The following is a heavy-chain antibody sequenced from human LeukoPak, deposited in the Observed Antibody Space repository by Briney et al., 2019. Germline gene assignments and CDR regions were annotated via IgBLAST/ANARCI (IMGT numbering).Heavy chain of an antibody. CDR1: GGSFSGCY. V-gene: IGHV4-34*01. D-gene: IGHD5-18*01. J-gene: IGHJ6*03. Sequence: SETLSLTCAVYGGSFSGCYWSWIRQPPGKGLEWIGEINHSGSTNYNPSLKSRVTISVDTSKNQFSLKLSSVTAADTAVYYCARGRKYSYGYWYYYYYMDVWGKGTTVTVSS. CDR2: INHSGST. CDR3: ARGRKYSYGYWYYYYYMDV.